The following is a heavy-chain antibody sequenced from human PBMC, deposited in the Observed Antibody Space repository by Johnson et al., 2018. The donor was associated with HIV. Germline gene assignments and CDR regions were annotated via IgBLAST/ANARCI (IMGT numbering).Heavy chain of an antibody. CDR2: ISYDGSNK. J-gene: IGHJ3*02. CDR1: GFTFSDYY. V-gene: IGHV3-30-3*01. CDR3: ARVLGGGITGTTGDAFDI. Sequence: QVQLVESGGGVVRPGGSLRLSCAASGFTFSDYYMSWIRQAPGKGLEWVAVISYDGSNKYYADSVKGRFNISRDNAKNSLYLQMNSQRAEDTAVYYCARVLGGGITGTTGDAFDIWGQGTMVTVSS. D-gene: IGHD1-7*01.